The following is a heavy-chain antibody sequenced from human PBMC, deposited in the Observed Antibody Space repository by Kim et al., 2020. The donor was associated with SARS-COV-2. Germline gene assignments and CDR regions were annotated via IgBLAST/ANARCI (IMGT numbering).Heavy chain of an antibody. J-gene: IGHJ2*01. V-gene: IGHV4-39*01. CDR3: ARPLRKQLWYFDL. Sequence: YNPTLKTRVTIAVDTSQNQFSLKLSSVTAADTAVYYCARPLRKQLWYFDLWGRGTLVTVSS. D-gene: IGHD6-13*01.